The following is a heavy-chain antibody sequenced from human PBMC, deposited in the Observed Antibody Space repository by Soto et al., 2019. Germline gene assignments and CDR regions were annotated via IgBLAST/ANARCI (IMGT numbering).Heavy chain of an antibody. CDR1: GGSISSYY. V-gene: IGHV4-59*08. J-gene: IGHJ3*02. CDR2: IYYSGST. D-gene: IGHD3-3*01. CDR3: ARLQYYDFWSGYGAFDI. Sequence: QVQLQESGPGLVKPSETLSLTCTVSGGSISSYYWSWIRQPPGKGLEWIGYIYYSGSTNYNPSLKSRFTISVDTSKNQFSLKLSSVTAADTAVYYCARLQYYDFWSGYGAFDIWGQGTMVTVSS.